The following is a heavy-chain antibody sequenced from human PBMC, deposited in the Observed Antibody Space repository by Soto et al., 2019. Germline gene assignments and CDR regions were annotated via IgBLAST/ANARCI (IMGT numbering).Heavy chain of an antibody. J-gene: IGHJ3*02. V-gene: IGHV1-69*12. CDR2: IIPIFGTA. Sequence: QVQLVQSGAEVKKPGSSVKVSCKASGGTFSSYAISWVRQAPGQGLEWMGGIIPIFGTANYAQKFQGRVTITADESTSTAYMELRSLRSEDTAVYYCARDLSGATVVTPYPIGAFDIWGQGTMVTVSS. CDR3: ARDLSGATVVTPYPIGAFDI. D-gene: IGHD4-17*01. CDR1: GGTFSSYA.